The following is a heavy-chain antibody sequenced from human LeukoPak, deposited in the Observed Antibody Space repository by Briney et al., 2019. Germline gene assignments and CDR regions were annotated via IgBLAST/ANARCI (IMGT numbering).Heavy chain of an antibody. D-gene: IGHD3-16*02. Sequence: GGSLRLSCAASGFTFSNYAMSWVRQAPGKGLEWVGRLKSKTDGGTTDYAAPVKGRFTISRDDSKNTLYLQMNRLKTEDTALYYCTTDLRSWGQGALVTVSS. V-gene: IGHV3-15*01. CDR2: LKSKTDGGTT. CDR3: TTDLRS. CDR1: GFTFSNYA. J-gene: IGHJ5*02.